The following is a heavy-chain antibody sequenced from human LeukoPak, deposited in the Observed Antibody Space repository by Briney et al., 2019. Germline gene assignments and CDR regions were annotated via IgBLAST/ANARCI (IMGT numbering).Heavy chain of an antibody. CDR2: INHSGST. V-gene: IGHV4-34*01. J-gene: IGHJ4*02. Sequence: SETLSLTCAVYGGSFSGYYWSWIRQPPGKGLEWIGEINHSGSTNYNPSLKSRVTISVDTSKNQFSLKLSSVTAADTAVYYCARRGFWSGYYYFDYWGQGTLVTVSS. CDR1: GGSFSGYY. D-gene: IGHD3-3*01. CDR3: ARRGFWSGYYYFDY.